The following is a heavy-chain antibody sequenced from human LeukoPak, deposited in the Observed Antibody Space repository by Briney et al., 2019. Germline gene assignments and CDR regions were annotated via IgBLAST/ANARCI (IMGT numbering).Heavy chain of an antibody. CDR1: GYSFTSYW. J-gene: IGHJ3*02. V-gene: IGHV5-51*01. D-gene: IGHD3-3*01. Sequence: GESLKISCKGSGYSFTSYWIGWVRQMPGKGLEWMGIIYPGDSDTRYSPFFQGQVNISADKSISTAYLQWSSLKASDTAMYYCARQDDFWSGYSPYDAFDIWGQGTMVTVSS. CDR2: IYPGDSDT. CDR3: ARQDDFWSGYSPYDAFDI.